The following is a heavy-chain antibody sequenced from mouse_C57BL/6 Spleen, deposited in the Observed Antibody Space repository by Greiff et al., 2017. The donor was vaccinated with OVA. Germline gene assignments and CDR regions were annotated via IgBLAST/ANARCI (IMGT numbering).Heavy chain of an antibody. V-gene: IGHV1-52*01. CDR1: GYTFTSYW. Sequence: QVQLQQPGAELVRPGSSVKLSCKASGYTFTSYWMHWVKQRPIQGLEWIGNIDPSDSDTHYNQKFKDKATLTVDKSSSTAYMQLSSLTSEDSAVYYCAIGNYVGYWYFDVWGTGTTVTVSS. CDR2: IDPSDSDT. CDR3: AIGNYVGYWYFDV. D-gene: IGHD2-1*01. J-gene: IGHJ1*03.